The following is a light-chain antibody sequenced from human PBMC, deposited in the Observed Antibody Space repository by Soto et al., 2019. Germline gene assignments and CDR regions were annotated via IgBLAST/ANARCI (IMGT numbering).Light chain of an antibody. Sequence: EIVLTQSPVTLSLSPGERATLSCRASQSVFSSLAWYQQKPGQAPRLLIYAASTRATAIPARFRGSGSGTDSTLTISSLEPEDFAVYYGHQRSNCPLTFGGGTKVEIK. CDR3: HQRSNCPLT. V-gene: IGKV3-11*01. J-gene: IGKJ4*01. CDR2: AAS. CDR1: QSVFSS.